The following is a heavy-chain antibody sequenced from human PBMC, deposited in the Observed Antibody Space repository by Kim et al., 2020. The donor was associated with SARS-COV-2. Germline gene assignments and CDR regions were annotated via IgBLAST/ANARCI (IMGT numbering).Heavy chain of an antibody. CDR3: ARDPGASIAARPYYYGMDV. J-gene: IGHJ6*02. V-gene: IGHV3-33*01. CDR2: IWYDGSNK. CDR1: GFTFSSYG. D-gene: IGHD6-6*01. Sequence: GGSLRLSCAASGFTFSSYGMHWVRQAPGKGLEWVAVIWYDGSNKYYADSVKGRFTISRDNSKNTLYLQMNSLRAEDTAVYYCARDPGASIAARPYYYGMDVWGQGTTVTVSS.